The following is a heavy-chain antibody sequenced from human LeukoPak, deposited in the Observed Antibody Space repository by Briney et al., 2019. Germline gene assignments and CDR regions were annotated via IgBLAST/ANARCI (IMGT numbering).Heavy chain of an antibody. Sequence: GGSLRLSCAASGFTFSSYAMSWVRQSPGKALECVSAISGSGGSTYYADSVEGRFTISRDNSKNTLYLQMNSLRAEDTAVYYCAKLEGGPDYWGQGTLVTVSS. D-gene: IGHD3-3*01. CDR1: GFTFSSYA. CDR2: ISGSGGST. V-gene: IGHV3-23*01. J-gene: IGHJ4*02. CDR3: AKLEGGPDY.